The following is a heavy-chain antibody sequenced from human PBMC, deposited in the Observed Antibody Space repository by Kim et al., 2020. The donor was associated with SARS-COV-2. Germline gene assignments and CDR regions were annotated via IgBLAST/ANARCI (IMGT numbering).Heavy chain of an antibody. D-gene: IGHD1-7*01. CDR1: GGSISSYY. CDR2: IYYSGST. CDR3: ARQGLELLDY. V-gene: IGHV4-59*08. Sequence: SETLSLTCTVSGGSISSYYWSWIRQPPGKGLEWIGYIYYSGSTNYNPSLKSRVTISVDTSKNQFSLKLSSVTAADTAVYYCARQGLELLDYWCQGTLVTVSS. J-gene: IGHJ4*02.